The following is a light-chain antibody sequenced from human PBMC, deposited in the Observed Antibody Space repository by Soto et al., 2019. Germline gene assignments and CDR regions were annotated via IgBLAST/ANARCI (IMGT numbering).Light chain of an antibody. J-gene: IGKJ5*01. CDR1: QSVSSY. Sequence: EIVLTQSPATLSLAPGERATLSCRASQSVSSYLAWYQQKPGQAPRLLIYDASNRATGIPARFSGSGSGTDFTLTISSLEPEDFALYYCQHYAHNSPITFGQGTRLEIK. CDR2: DAS. V-gene: IGKV3-11*01. CDR3: QHYAHNSPIT.